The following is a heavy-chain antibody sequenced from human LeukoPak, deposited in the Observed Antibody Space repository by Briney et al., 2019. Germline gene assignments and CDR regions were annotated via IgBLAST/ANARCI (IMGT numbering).Heavy chain of an antibody. CDR1: GGSFSGYY. V-gene: IGHV4-34*01. Sequence: SETLSLTCAVYGGSFSGYYWSWIRQPPGKGLEGIGEINHSGSTNYNPSLKSRVTISVDTSKNQFSLKLSSVTAADTAVYYCARVGGWYYFDYWGQGTLVTVSS. CDR2: INHSGST. CDR3: ARVGGWYYFDY. J-gene: IGHJ4*02. D-gene: IGHD6-19*01.